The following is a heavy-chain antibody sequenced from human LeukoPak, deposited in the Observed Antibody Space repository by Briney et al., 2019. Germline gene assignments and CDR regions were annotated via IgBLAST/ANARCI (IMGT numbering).Heavy chain of an antibody. Sequence: PSGTLSLTCAVSGGSISSSNWWSWVRQPPGKGLEWIGETYHSGSTIYNLSLKSRVTISVDESKNQFSLKLSSVTAADTAVYYCARGGRSWYDYWGQGTLVTVSS. CDR1: GGSISSSNW. CDR2: TYHSGST. CDR3: ARGGRSWYDY. V-gene: IGHV4-4*02. J-gene: IGHJ4*02. D-gene: IGHD6-13*01.